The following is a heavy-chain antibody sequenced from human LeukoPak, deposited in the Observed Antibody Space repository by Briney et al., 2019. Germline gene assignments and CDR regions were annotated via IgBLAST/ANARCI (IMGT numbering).Heavy chain of an antibody. J-gene: IGHJ4*02. V-gene: IGHV3-23*01. CDR3: AKVRGDHAHLQDDFDY. Sequence: GGSLRLSCAASGFTFSSYAMTWVRQAAGMGLQWVSSITGSGSGAYYADSVKGRVTISRDNSKNTVSLQMDSLRPEDTAMYYCAKVRGDHAHLQDDFDYWGQGTLVTVSS. D-gene: IGHD2-21*02. CDR2: ITGSGSGA. CDR1: GFTFSSYA.